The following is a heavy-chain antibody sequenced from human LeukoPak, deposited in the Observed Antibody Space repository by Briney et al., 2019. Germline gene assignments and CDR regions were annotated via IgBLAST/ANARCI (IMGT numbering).Heavy chain of an antibody. CDR2: INHSGST. D-gene: IGHD3-9*01. CDR3: ARKRRGGLRYFDWLPEARGRLDY. V-gene: IGHV4-34*01. J-gene: IGHJ4*02. Sequence: SETLSLTCAVYGGSFSGYYWSWIRQPPGKGLEWIGEINHSGSTNYNPSLKSRVTISVDTSKNQFSLKLSSVTAADTAVYYCARKRRGGLRYFDWLPEARGRLDYWGQGTLVTVSS. CDR1: GGSFSGYY.